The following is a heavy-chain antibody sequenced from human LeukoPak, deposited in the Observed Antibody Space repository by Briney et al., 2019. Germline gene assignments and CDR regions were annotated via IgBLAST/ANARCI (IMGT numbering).Heavy chain of an antibody. CDR2: IDYSGAP. CDR3: VRLLSATGNFDF. J-gene: IGHJ4*02. D-gene: IGHD1-1*01. CDR1: VDSVSSSGYC. Sequence: SESLSLTCTVPVDSVSSSGYCGGWVRHPPGKGLEWIENIDYSGAPYYKPSLKSRVTISVDMSKNQFFLNLTSVTAAETAVYYCVRLLSATGNFDFWGQGALVTVSS. V-gene: IGHV4-39*07.